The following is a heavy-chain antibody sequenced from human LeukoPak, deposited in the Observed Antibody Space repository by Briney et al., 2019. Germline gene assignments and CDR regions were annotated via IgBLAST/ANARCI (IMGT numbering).Heavy chain of an antibody. V-gene: IGHV4-59*01. CDR2: IYYSGST. D-gene: IGHD3-22*01. CDR1: GGSISSYY. Sequence: NPSETLSLTSTVSGGSISSYYWSWIRQPPGKGLEWIGYIYYSGSTNYNPSLKSRVTISVDTSKNQFSLKLSSVTAADTAVYYCARSHYYDSSGYLLNWGQGTLVTVSS. CDR3: ARSHYYDSSGYLLN. J-gene: IGHJ4*02.